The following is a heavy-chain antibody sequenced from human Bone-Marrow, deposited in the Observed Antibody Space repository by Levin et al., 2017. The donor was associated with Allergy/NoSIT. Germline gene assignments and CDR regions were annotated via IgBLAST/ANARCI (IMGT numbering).Heavy chain of an antibody. CDR3: ARDTAMVRRVDAFDI. Sequence: GGSLRLSCAASGFTFSSYEMNWVRQAPGKGLEWVSYISSSGSTIYYADSVKGRFTISRDNAKNSLYLQMNSLRAEDTAVYYCARDTAMVRRVDAFDIWAKGQWSPSLQ. J-gene: IGHJ3*02. CDR1: GFTFSSYE. V-gene: IGHV3-48*03. D-gene: IGHD5-18*01. CDR2: ISSSGSTI.